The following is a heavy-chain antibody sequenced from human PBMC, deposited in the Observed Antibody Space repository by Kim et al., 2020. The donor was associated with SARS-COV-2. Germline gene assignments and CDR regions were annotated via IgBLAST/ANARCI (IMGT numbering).Heavy chain of an antibody. Sequence: ASVKVSCKTSGHFFTRDSIHWVRQAPGQGLEWMGGIDCGNGNQIYSQKFQGRVTFTTDTSASTAYMELSFLRSEDSAVYYCLGGFYFDYWGQGTLVTVSS. CDR2: IDCGNGNQ. J-gene: IGHJ4*02. D-gene: IGHD3-16*01. CDR3: LGGFYFDY. V-gene: IGHV1-3*01. CDR1: GHFFTRDS.